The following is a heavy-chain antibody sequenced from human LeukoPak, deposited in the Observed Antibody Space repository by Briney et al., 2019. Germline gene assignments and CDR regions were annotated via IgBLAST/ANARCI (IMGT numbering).Heavy chain of an antibody. CDR1: GGTFSSYA. Sequence: GASVKLSCKASGGTFSSYAISWVRQAPGQGLEWMGGIIPIFGTANYAQKFQGRVTITADESTSTAYMELSSLRSEDTAVYYCARTASTIFGVVNVFDPWGQGTLVTVSS. J-gene: IGHJ5*02. V-gene: IGHV1-69*13. CDR3: ARTASTIFGVVNVFDP. CDR2: IIPIFGTA. D-gene: IGHD3-3*01.